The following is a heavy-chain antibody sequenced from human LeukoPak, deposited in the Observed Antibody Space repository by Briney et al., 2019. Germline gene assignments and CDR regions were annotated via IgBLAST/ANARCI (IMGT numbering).Heavy chain of an antibody. CDR3: AKGRGWMIVVGDHFDY. V-gene: IGHV3-23*01. Sequence: PGGSLRLSCAASGFTFSMYAMTWVRQAPGKGLEWVSAISGSGGSTYYADSVKGRFTISRDNSKNTLYLQMNSLRAEDTAVYYCAKGRGWMIVVGDHFDYWGQGTLVTVSS. J-gene: IGHJ4*02. CDR1: GFTFSMYA. CDR2: ISGSGGST. D-gene: IGHD3-22*01.